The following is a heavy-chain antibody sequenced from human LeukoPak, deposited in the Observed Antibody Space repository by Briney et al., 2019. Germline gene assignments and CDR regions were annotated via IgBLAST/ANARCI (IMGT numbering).Heavy chain of an antibody. V-gene: IGHV4-59*01. Sequence: SETLSLTCTVSGGSISTYYWSWIRQPPGKGLEWIGYIYYSGSTNYNPSLKSRVTISVDTSKNQFSLKLTSVAAADTALYYCARSRGYFDYWGQGALVTVSS. CDR2: IYYSGST. D-gene: IGHD6-13*01. J-gene: IGHJ4*02. CDR3: ARSRGYFDY. CDR1: GGSISTYY.